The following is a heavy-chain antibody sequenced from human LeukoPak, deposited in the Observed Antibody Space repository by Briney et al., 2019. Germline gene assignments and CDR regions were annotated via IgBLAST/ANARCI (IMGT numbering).Heavy chain of an antibody. V-gene: IGHV4-59*01. J-gene: IGHJ6*03. Sequence: KSSETLSLTCTVSGDSISSYYWSWIRQPPGKGLEWIGYIYYSGSTNYNPSLKSRVTISVDTSKNQFSLKPSSVTAADTAVYYCARDRRYYGSGSRMDVWGKGTTVTISS. CDR1: GDSISSYY. CDR3: ARDRRYYGSGSRMDV. D-gene: IGHD3-10*01. CDR2: IYYSGST.